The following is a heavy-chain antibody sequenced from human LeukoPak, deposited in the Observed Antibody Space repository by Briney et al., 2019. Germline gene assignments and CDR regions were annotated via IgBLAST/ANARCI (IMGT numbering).Heavy chain of an antibody. D-gene: IGHD2-15*01. CDR3: YSIGSPRRFDY. CDR2: ISSSSSYI. V-gene: IGHV3-21*01. CDR1: GFTFSSYS. J-gene: IGHJ4*02. Sequence: GGSLRLSCAASGFTFSSYSMNWVRQAPGKGLEWVSSISSSSSYIYYADSVKGRFTISRDNAKNSLYLQMNSLRAEDTAVYYCYSIGSPRRFDYWGQGALVTVSS.